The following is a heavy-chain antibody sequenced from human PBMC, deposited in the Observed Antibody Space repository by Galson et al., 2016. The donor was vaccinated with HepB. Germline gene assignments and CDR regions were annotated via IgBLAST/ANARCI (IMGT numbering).Heavy chain of an antibody. V-gene: IGHV1-8*03. CDR2: NPNGGNT. CDR3: ARGSSVADYYFDY. J-gene: IGHJ4*02. D-gene: IGHD2-21*01. Sequence: NPNGGNTGYAQKFQGRVTISRDTSISAAYMELSSLTSDDTAVYYCARGSSVADYYFDYWGQGTLVTVSS.